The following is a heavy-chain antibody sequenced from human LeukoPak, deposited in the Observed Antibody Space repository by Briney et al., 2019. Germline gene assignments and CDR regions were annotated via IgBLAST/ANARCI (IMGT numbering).Heavy chain of an antibody. CDR3: AKGRWDPGYYFEY. CDR2: MKPSSGNT. CDR1: GYTFTSDD. V-gene: IGHV1-8*01. D-gene: IGHD1-26*01. J-gene: IGHJ4*02. Sequence: ASVKVSCKASGYTFTSDDIIWVRQATGQGLEWMGWMKPSSGNTDYAQKFQGRVSMTRNTSINTAYMELSSLTSEDTAVYYCAKGRWDPGYYFEYWGQGTLVTVSS.